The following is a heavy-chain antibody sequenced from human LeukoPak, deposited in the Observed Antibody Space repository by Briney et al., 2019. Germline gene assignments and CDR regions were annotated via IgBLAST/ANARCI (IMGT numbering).Heavy chain of an antibody. CDR3: ASAIELTSYGSGSYYNGFDY. CDR1: GGSISSSNW. V-gene: IGHV4-4*02. J-gene: IGHJ4*02. Sequence: SETLSLTCAVSGGSISSSNWWSWVRQPPGKGLEWIGEIYHTGSTNYNPSLKSRVTISIDKSKNQFSLKLSSVTAADTAVYYCASAIELTSYGSGSYYNGFDYRGQGTLVTVSS. D-gene: IGHD3-10*01. CDR2: IYHTGST.